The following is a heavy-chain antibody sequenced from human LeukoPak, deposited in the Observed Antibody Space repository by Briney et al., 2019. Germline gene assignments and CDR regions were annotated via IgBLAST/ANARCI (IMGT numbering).Heavy chain of an antibody. Sequence: GGSLRLSCAASGFMFSSNWMSWVRLAPGKGLEWVANIKEDGTETYYVDSVKGRFTISRDNAKNSLYLQMNSLRVEDTAVYYCAKTRAVAGTYFDYWGQGTLVTVSS. CDR1: GFMFSSNW. V-gene: IGHV3-7*03. J-gene: IGHJ4*02. CDR2: IKEDGTET. D-gene: IGHD6-19*01. CDR3: AKTRAVAGTYFDY.